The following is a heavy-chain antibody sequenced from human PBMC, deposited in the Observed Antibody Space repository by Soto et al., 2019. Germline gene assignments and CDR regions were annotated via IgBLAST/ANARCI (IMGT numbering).Heavy chain of an antibody. J-gene: IGHJ4*02. CDR2: IYYSGST. CDR3: ALPTCNSGSPFAY. V-gene: IGHV4-31*03. Sequence: SETLSLTCTVSGGSISSGGYYWSWIRQHPGKGLEWIGYIYYSGSTYYNPSLKSRVTISVDTPKNQFSLKLSSVTAADTAVYYCALPTCNSGSPFAYWGQGTLVTVSS. CDR1: GGSISSGGYY. D-gene: IGHD1-26*01.